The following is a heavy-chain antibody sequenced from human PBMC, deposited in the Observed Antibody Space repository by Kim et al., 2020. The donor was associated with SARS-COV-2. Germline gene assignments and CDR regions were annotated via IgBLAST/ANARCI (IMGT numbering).Heavy chain of an antibody. CDR1: GGSFSGYY. V-gene: IGHV4-34*01. CDR2: INHSGGT. J-gene: IGHJ3*02. D-gene: IGHD2-15*01. CDR3: ARNTRGYCRGGSCYRGGAFDI. Sequence: SETLSLTCAVYGGSFSGYYWSWIRQPPGKGLEWIGEINHSGGTNYNPSLKSRVTISVDTSKNQFSLKLSSVTAADTAVYYCARNTRGYCRGGSCYRGGAFDIWGQGTMVTVSS.